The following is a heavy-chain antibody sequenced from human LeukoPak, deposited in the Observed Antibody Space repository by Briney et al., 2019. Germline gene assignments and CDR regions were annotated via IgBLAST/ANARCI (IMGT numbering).Heavy chain of an antibody. V-gene: IGHV3-7*01. Sequence: GGSLRLSCAASGFTFSSYWMSWVRQAPGKGLEWVANIKQDGSEKYYVDSVKGRFTISRDNAKNSLYLQMNSLRAEDTAVYYCARDRYGSGSYYWSRYYYYYMDVWGKGTTVTISS. J-gene: IGHJ6*03. CDR2: IKQDGSEK. CDR1: GFTFSSYW. D-gene: IGHD3-10*01. CDR3: ARDRYGSGSYYWSRYYYYYMDV.